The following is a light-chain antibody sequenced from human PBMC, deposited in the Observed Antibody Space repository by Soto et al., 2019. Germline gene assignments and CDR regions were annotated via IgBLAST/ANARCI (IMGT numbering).Light chain of an antibody. V-gene: IGKV1-5*01. Sequence: DIQMTQSPSTLSASVGDRVTITCRASQNIERWLAWYQQKPGKAPKPLLYYASSLESGVPSRFSGSGSGTEFILTINGLQPDDFATYFCQQFKSGTWTFGQGT. CDR2: YAS. J-gene: IGKJ1*01. CDR1: QNIERW. CDR3: QQFKSGTWT.